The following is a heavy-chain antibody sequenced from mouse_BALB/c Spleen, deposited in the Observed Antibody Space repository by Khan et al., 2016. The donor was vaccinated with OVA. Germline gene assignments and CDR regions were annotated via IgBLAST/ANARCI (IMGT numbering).Heavy chain of an antibody. CDR2: IYPGSGRT. CDR1: GYTFTDYV. D-gene: IGHD1-1*01. Sequence: QVQLQQSGPELVKPGASVKMSCKASGYTFTDYVISWVNQRTGQGLEWIGEIYPGSGRTYYNARFKDKATLTADKSSTTAYLQLSSLTPEDSAVDFCARSYDGAWFAYWGQGTLVTVSA. V-gene: IGHV1-77*01. CDR3: ARSYDGAWFAY. J-gene: IGHJ3*01.